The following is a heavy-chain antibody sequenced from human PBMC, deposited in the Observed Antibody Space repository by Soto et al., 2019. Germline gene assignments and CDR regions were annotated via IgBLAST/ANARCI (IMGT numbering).Heavy chain of an antibody. CDR3: GRRGLSYGMDV. D-gene: IGHD3-10*01. CDR1: EYKFSNYW. V-gene: IGHV5-51*01. CDR2: IHPGDSDT. Sequence: GESLKISCKASEYKFSNYWIGWVRQMPGKGLEWMGIIHPGDSDTRYSPSLSGQVTSSVYKSISTVYLQWTTLQASDTAMYSCGRRGLSYGMDVWGQGTTEPVSS. J-gene: IGHJ6*02.